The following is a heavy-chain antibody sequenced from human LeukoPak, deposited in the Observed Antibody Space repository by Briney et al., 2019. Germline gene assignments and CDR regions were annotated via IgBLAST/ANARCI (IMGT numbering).Heavy chain of an antibody. D-gene: IGHD5-24*01. CDR1: GFTSSSYG. J-gene: IGHJ4*02. CDR3: ARGGMSARWDPFDY. CDR2: IRSDGSNE. V-gene: IGHV3-30*02. Sequence: PGGSLRLSCAASGFTSSSYGMHWVRQAPGKGLEWVAFIRSDGSNEYYTDSVKGRFTISRDNSKNTLYLQLNSLRPEDTAVYYCARGGMSARWDPFDYWGQGTLVTVSS.